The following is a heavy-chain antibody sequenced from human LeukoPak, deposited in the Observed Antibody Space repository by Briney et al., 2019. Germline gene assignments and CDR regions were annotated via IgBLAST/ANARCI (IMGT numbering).Heavy chain of an antibody. J-gene: IGHJ4*02. D-gene: IGHD2-15*01. V-gene: IGHV4-4*07. CDR3: AREGRSSTPGY. CDR1: GGSISGYH. CDR2: ISGSGST. Sequence: PSETLPLTCAVSGGSISGYHWSWIRQPAGKGLEWMGRISGSGSTDYNPSLKSRVTMSVDTSKNQFSLKLNSVTAADTAVYYCAREGRSSTPGYWGQGTLVTVSS.